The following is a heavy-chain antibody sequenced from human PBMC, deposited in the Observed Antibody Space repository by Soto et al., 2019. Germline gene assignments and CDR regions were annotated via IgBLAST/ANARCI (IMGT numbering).Heavy chain of an antibody. V-gene: IGHV4-38-2*02. D-gene: IGHD2-21*02. CDR1: AYSVSNGYY. J-gene: IGHJ4*02. CDR2: LYSGTI. Sequence: SATRSLTRIVSAYSVSNGYYWAWVRKHPGKGLEWIGSLYSGTIYYNSSLASRVLISGDMSKNHFSLKLSFVTATDTAAYYCAAVRVVTTGPAGIFDYWGQGILVNVSA. CDR3: AAVRVVTTGPAGIFDY.